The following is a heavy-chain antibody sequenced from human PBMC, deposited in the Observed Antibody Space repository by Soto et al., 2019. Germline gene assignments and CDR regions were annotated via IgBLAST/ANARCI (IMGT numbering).Heavy chain of an antibody. CDR3: AGRNDYYYGMDV. Sequence: SETLSLTCTVSGGSISSGGYYWSWIRQHPGKGLEWIGYIYYSGSTYYNPSLKSRVTISVDTSKNQFSLKLSSVTAADTAVYYCAGRNDYYYGMDVWGQGTTVTVSS. D-gene: IGHD1-1*01. V-gene: IGHV4-31*03. J-gene: IGHJ6*02. CDR1: GGSISSGGYY. CDR2: IYYSGST.